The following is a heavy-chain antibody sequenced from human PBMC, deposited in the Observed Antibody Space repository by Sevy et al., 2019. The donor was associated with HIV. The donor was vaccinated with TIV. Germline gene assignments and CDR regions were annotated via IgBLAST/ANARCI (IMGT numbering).Heavy chain of an antibody. Sequence: GGCLRLSCAASGFTFDDYAMHWVRQAPGKGLEWVSGISWNSGSIGYADSVKGRFTISRDNAKNSLYLQMNSLRAEDTALYYCAKDINADYYDSSGYYYWGQGTLVTVSS. CDR2: ISWNSGSI. D-gene: IGHD3-22*01. J-gene: IGHJ4*02. V-gene: IGHV3-9*01. CDR1: GFTFDDYA. CDR3: AKDINADYYDSSGYYY.